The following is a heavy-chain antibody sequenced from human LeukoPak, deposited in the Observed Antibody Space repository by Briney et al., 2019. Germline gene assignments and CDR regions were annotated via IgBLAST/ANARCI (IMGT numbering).Heavy chain of an antibody. CDR2: VHLDGRT. CDR1: GGSVINTNW. Sequence: SGTLSLTCGVSGGSVINTNWWTWVRQPPGKGLELIWEVHLDGRTNYNPSLESRLTMSVDVSENQVSLTLTSVTAADTAVYYCAREGGFYRPLDYSGQGTLVTVSS. CDR3: AREGGFYRPLDY. D-gene: IGHD3-3*01. V-gene: IGHV4-4*02. J-gene: IGHJ4*02.